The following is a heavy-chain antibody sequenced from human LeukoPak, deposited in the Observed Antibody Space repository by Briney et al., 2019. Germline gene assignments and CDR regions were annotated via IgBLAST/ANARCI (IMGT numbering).Heavy chain of an antibody. CDR3: AKDFCGGDCYSGWYFDL. Sequence: GGSLRLSCAASGFTFDDYAMPWVRHAPGKGLEWVSGISYNSDTIAYADSVKGRFTISRDNAKNSLYLQMNSLRAEDTAFYYCAKDFCGGDCYSGWYFDLWGRGTLVTVSS. CDR2: ISYNSDTI. V-gene: IGHV3-9*01. CDR1: GFTFDDYA. J-gene: IGHJ2*01. D-gene: IGHD2-21*02.